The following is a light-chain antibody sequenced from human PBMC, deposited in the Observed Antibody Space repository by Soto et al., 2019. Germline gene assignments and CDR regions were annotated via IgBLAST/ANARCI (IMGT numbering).Light chain of an antibody. J-gene: IGKJ1*01. V-gene: IGKV1-5*03. Sequence: DIQMTQSPSTLSASVGDRATITCRASQSISSWLAWYQQKPGKAPNLLIYKASTIESGVPSRFSGSGSGTEFSLTITSLQPDDFATYYCQQYSSYSRTFGQGTKVEIK. CDR1: QSISSW. CDR2: KAS. CDR3: QQYSSYSRT.